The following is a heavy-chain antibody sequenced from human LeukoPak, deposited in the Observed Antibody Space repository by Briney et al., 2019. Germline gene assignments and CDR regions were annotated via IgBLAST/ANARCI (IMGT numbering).Heavy chain of an antibody. Sequence: GGSLRLSCAASGFTFSSYEMNWVRQAPGKGLEWVSYISSSSSNIYYADSEKGRFTISRDNAKNSLYLQMNRLRAGDTAIYYWATTPGLGYSSSLTGVDYWGQGTLVTVSS. CDR3: ATTPGLGYSSSLTGVDY. CDR2: ISSSSSNI. V-gene: IGHV3-48*03. J-gene: IGHJ4*02. D-gene: IGHD6-6*01. CDR1: GFTFSSYE.